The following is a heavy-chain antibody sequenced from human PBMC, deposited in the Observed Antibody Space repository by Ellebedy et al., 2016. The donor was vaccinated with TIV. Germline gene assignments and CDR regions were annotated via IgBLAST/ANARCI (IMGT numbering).Heavy chain of an antibody. J-gene: IGHJ4*02. CDR3: AGDSGRSSRAKGYEF. V-gene: IGHV4-4*07. CDR2: FYIGGTT. Sequence: MPSETLSLTCTVSGAPITRYYWSWVRQPAGTRLEFIGRFYIGGTTSYNPSLKSRVTMSEDRSRNHFSLKLISVTDADTAVYYCAGDSGRSSRAKGYEFWGQGIPVTVSS. D-gene: IGHD3/OR15-3a*01. CDR1: GAPITRYY.